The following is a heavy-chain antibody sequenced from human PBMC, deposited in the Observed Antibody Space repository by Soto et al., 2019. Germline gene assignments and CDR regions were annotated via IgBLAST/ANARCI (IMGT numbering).Heavy chain of an antibody. CDR2: ISAYNGNT. D-gene: IGHD2-2*01. Sequence: GASVKVSCKASGYTFTSYGISWVRQAPGQGLEWMGWISAYNGNTNYAQKLQGRVTMTTDTSTSTAYMELRSLRSDDTAVYYCARVSVQLLRDFYYYYGMDVWGQGTTVTVSS. J-gene: IGHJ6*02. CDR3: ARVSVQLLRDFYYYYGMDV. CDR1: GYTFTSYG. V-gene: IGHV1-18*04.